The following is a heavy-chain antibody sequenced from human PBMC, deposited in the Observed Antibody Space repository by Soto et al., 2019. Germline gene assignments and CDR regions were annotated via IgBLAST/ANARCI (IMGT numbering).Heavy chain of an antibody. CDR3: ARASSSSGYYYYYMDV. D-gene: IGHD6-6*01. Sequence: GGSLRLSCAASGFTFSSYDMHWVRQATGKGLEWVSAIGTAGDTYYPGSVKGRFTISRENAKNSLYLQMNSLRAGDTAVYYCARASSSSGYYYYYMDVWGKGTTVTVSS. CDR1: GFTFSSYD. V-gene: IGHV3-13*01. CDR2: IGTAGDT. J-gene: IGHJ6*03.